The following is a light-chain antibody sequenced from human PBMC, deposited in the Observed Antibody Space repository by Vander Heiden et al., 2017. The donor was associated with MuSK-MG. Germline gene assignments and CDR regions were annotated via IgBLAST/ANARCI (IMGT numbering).Light chain of an antibody. Sequence: EIVMTQSPATLSVSPGERATLSCRASQSVSSDLAWYQQKPGQAPRLLIYGASTRATDIPAGFSGSGSGTEFTLTISSLQSEDFAVYYCQQYKKWPPWTFGQGTKVEIK. V-gene: IGKV3-15*01. CDR3: QQYKKWPPWT. CDR2: GAS. J-gene: IGKJ1*01. CDR1: QSVSSD.